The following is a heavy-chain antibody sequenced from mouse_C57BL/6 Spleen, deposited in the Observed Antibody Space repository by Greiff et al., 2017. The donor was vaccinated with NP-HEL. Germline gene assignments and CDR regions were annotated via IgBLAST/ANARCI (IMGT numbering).Heavy chain of an antibody. CDR2: IDPSDSYT. Sequence: QVQLKQPGAELVKPGASVKLSCKASGYTFTSYWMQWVKQRPGQGLEWIGEIDPSDSYTNYNQKFKGKATLTVDTSSSTAYMQLSSLTSEDSAVYYCARNWGTYWGQGTLVTVSA. D-gene: IGHD4-1*01. CDR3: ARNWGTY. CDR1: GYTFTSYW. J-gene: IGHJ3*01. V-gene: IGHV1-50*01.